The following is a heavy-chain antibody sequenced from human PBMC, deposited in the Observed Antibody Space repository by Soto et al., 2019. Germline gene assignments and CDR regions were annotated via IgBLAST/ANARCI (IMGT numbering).Heavy chain of an antibody. CDR3: ARMENYYDSSGYYLAGYFDY. CDR2: INAGNGNT. J-gene: IGHJ4*02. D-gene: IGHD3-22*01. CDR1: GYTFTSYA. V-gene: IGHV1-3*01. Sequence: GASVKVSCKASGYTFTSYAMHWVRQAPGQRLEWMGWINAGNGNTKYSQKFQGRVTITRDTSASTAYMELSSLRSEDTAVYYCARMENYYDSSGYYLAGYFDYWGQGTLVTVSS.